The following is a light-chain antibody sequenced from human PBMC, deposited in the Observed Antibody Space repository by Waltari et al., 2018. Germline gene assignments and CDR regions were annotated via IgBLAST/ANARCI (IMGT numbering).Light chain of an antibody. J-gene: IGKJ1*01. V-gene: IGKV3-15*01. CDR1: QSVSRN. Sequence: CRASQSVSRNLAWYQQKPGQAPRLLIYDASTRATGIPARFSGSGSGTEFTLTISSLQSEDFAIYHCHQYNNWPPWTFGQGTKVEIK. CDR3: HQYNNWPPWT. CDR2: DAS.